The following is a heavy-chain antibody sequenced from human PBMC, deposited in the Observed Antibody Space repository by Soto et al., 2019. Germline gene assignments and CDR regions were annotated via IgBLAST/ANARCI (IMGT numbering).Heavy chain of an antibody. D-gene: IGHD3-22*01. CDR1: GGSISSGGYS. CDR2: IYHSGSI. J-gene: IGHJ6*02. V-gene: IGHV4-30-2*01. Sequence: QLQLQESGSGLVKPSQTLSLTCAVSGGSISSGGYSWSWIRQPPGKGLEGIGYIYHSGSIYYNPSLKSRVTISVDRSKNQFSLKLSSVTAADTAVYYCARHNYDSSGTAVDVWGQGTTVTVSS. CDR3: ARHNYDSSGTAVDV.